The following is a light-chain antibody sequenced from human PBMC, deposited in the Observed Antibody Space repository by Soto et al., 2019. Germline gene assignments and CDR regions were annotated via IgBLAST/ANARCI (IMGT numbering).Light chain of an antibody. V-gene: IGLV2-14*01. CDR1: SSDVGGYNY. J-gene: IGLJ2*01. CDR2: EVS. CDR3: SSYTSSSTLV. Sequence: QSALTQPASVSGSPGQSITISCTGTSSDVGGYNYVSWYQQHPGKAPKLMIYEVSNRPSGVSNRFSGSKSGNTASLTNSGLHSEDEADYYCSSYTSSSTLVFGGGTKLTVL.